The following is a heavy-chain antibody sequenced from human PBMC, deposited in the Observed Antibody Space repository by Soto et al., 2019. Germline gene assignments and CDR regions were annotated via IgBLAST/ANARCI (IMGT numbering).Heavy chain of an antibody. V-gene: IGHV1-8*01. CDR1: GYTFPSYD. J-gene: IGHJ6*03. Sequence: GASVKVSCKASGYTFPSYDINWVRQATGQGLEWMGWMNPNSGNTGYAQKFQGRVTMTRNTSISTAYMELSSLRSEDTAVYYCARVGRAARTSFYYYYYADVWGKGITVTVSS. CDR2: MNPNSGNT. CDR3: ARVGRAARTSFYYYYYADV. D-gene: IGHD6-6*01.